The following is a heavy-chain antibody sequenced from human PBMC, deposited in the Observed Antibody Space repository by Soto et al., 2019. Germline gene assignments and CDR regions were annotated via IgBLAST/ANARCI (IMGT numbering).Heavy chain of an antibody. CDR3: ARPGGSYSLRSPFDY. J-gene: IGHJ4*02. V-gene: IGHV4-59*12. CDR1: GDSITSYN. CDR2: VYSIGST. D-gene: IGHD1-26*01. Sequence: SETLSLTCTVSGDSITSYNWNWLRQPPGKALEWIGDVYSIGSTNYNPSLRGRVTISVDTSNNQFSLKMRYLTAADTAVYYCARPGGSYSLRSPFDYWGQGTLVTVSS.